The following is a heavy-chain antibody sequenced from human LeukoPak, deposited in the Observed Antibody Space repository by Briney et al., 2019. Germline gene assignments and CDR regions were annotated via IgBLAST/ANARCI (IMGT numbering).Heavy chain of an antibody. V-gene: IGHV3-30*18. CDR2: ISYDGSNK. CDR3: AKDPNYYGSDGGYYYMDV. CDR1: GFTFSSYG. Sequence: GGSLRLSCVASGFTFSSYGMHWVRQAPGKGLEWVAVISYDGSNKYYADSVKGRFTISRDNSKNTLYLQMNSLRAEDTAVYYCAKDPNYYGSDGGYYYMDVWGKGTTVTVSS. D-gene: IGHD3-10*01. J-gene: IGHJ6*03.